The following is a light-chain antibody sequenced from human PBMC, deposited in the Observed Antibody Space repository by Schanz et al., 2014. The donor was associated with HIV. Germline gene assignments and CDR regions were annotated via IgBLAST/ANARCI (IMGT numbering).Light chain of an antibody. Sequence: EIVLTQSPATLSLSPGARATLSCRASQSVGSTYVAWYQQRPGQAPRLLIYGASTRGTGIPDRFSGSGSGTDFTLTISRLEPEDFAVYYCQQYGSLPQTFGQGTKVEIK. CDR1: QSVGSTY. CDR3: QQYGSLPQT. V-gene: IGKV3-20*01. J-gene: IGKJ1*01. CDR2: GAS.